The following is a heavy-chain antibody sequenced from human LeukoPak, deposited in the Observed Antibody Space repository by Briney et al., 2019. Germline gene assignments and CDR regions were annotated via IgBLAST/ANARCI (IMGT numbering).Heavy chain of an antibody. Sequence: SGPALVKPTQTLTLTCTFSGFSLSTSRMSVSWIRQPSGKALEWLARIDWDDDKFYATSLKTRLTISKDTSRNQVVLTLTNVDPVDTATYYCARIDSSGGSPQMDYWGQGTLVTVSS. D-gene: IGHD6-19*01. J-gene: IGHJ4*02. CDR2: IDWDDDK. CDR1: GFSLSTSRMS. V-gene: IGHV2-70*17. CDR3: ARIDSSGGSPQMDY.